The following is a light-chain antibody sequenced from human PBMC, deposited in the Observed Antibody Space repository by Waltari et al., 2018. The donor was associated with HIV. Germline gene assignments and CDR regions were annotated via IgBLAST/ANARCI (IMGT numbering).Light chain of an antibody. V-gene: IGLV2-23*02. CDR1: SSDVGSYNY. CDR2: DVS. CDR3: CSYAGSNTYL. J-gene: IGLJ1*01. Sequence: QSALTQPASVSGFPGQSITISCTGRSSDVGSYNYVSWYQPHPGKAPKLLIYDVSKRPSGVSNRFSGSKSGNTASLTISGLQAEDEADYYCCSYAGSNTYLFGTGTEVTVL.